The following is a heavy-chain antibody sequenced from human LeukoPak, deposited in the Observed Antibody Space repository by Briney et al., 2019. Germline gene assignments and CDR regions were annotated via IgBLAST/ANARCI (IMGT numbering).Heavy chain of an antibody. CDR1: GFTFSTYA. D-gene: IGHD3-10*01. CDR2: ISRNGGST. J-gene: IGHJ4*02. V-gene: IGHV3-64D*06. CDR3: VKFYYYGSGSRIDY. Sequence: PGGTLRLSCSPSGFTFSTYAMHWVRQAPGTGLEDVSSISRNGGSTYYADSLTGRFTISRDDSKNTLFLQMISLRAEDTAVYCCVKFYYYGSGSRIDYWGQGTLVTVSS.